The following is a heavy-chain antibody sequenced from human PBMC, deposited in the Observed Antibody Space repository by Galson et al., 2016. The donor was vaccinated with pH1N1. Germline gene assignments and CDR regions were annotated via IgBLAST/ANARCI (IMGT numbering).Heavy chain of an antibody. V-gene: IGHV3-30*03. Sequence: SLRLPCAASGFSFDTYAMHWVRQAPGKGLEWVAFISYNGHDQSYADSLKGRFIISRDNSKNTVYLQLNSLRNEDTAVFYCAREAWSYADTYYNGMDVWGQGTTVTVSS. J-gene: IGHJ6*02. CDR2: ISYNGHDQ. CDR1: GFSFDTYA. D-gene: IGHD3-16*01. CDR3: AREAWSYADTYYNGMDV.